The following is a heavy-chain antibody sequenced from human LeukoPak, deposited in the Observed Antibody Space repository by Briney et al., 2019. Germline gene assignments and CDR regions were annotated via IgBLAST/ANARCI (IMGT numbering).Heavy chain of an antibody. Sequence: PSETLSLTCTVSGGSISGYYWSWIRQSPGKRLEYIAYIHYTGTTDYNPSLRSRVTISVDTSKNQFSLKLRFVTAADTAVYYCARLNLIGSSPVHHYGLWGQGTLVTVSS. V-gene: IGHV4-59*08. CDR2: IHYTGTT. J-gene: IGHJ4*02. D-gene: IGHD6-13*01. CDR3: ARLNLIGSSPVHHYGL. CDR1: GGSISGYY.